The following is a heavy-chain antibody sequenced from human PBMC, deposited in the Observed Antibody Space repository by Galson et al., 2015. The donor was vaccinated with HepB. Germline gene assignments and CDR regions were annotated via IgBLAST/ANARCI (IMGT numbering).Heavy chain of an antibody. CDR1: GFTFSSYG. V-gene: IGHV3-33*01. J-gene: IGHJ5*02. Sequence: SLRLSCAASGFTFSSYGMHWVRQAPGKGLEWVAVIWYDGGNKYYADSVKGRFTISRDNSKNTLYLQMNSLRAEDTAVYYCAREGSSSWDWFDPWGQGTLVTVSS. CDR3: AREGSSSWDWFDP. CDR2: IWYDGGNK. D-gene: IGHD6-13*01.